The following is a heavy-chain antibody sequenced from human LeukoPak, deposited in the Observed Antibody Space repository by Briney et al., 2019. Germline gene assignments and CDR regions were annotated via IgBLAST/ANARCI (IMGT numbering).Heavy chain of an antibody. Sequence: PSETLSLTRGVRGVSFSGNYWSWIRQSPGKGLGWIGEIYQTKYTTYNPSLKSRVTIWADTSVNQLSLTVTSVTAADTAIYYCARIRCSPGDDSCYNYWGRGTLVTVSS. CDR1: GVSFSGNY. D-gene: IGHD2-21*01. CDR3: ARIRCSPGDDSCYNY. CDR2: IYQTKYT. V-gene: IGHV4-34*01. J-gene: IGHJ4*02.